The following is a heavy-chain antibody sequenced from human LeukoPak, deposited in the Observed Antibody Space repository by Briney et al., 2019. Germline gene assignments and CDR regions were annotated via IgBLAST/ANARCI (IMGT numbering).Heavy chain of an antibody. CDR2: IYYSGST. V-gene: IGHV4-59*01. CDR3: ARGGGYYDILTGSLDY. J-gene: IGHJ4*02. Sequence: SETLSLTCTVSGASISSSYWSWIRQPPGKGLEWIGYIYYSGSTNYNPSLKSRVTISVDTSKNQLSLKLGSVTAADTGVYYCARGGGYYDILTGSLDYWGQGTLVTVSS. D-gene: IGHD3-9*01. CDR1: GASISSSY.